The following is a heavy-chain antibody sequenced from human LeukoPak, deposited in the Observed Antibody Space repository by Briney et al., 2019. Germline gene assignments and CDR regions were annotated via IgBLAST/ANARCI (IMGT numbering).Heavy chain of an antibody. CDR1: GFTFSSYS. V-gene: IGHV3-21*01. D-gene: IGHD6-25*01. CDR3: ARDSAHPYWYFDL. J-gene: IGHJ2*01. Sequence: PGGSLRLSCAASGFTFSSYSMNLVRRAPGKGLEWVSSITSSSSHMYYANSLKGRFTISRDNAKNSLYLQMNSLRAEDTAVYYCARDSAHPYWYFDLWGRGTLVTVSS. CDR2: ITSSSSHM.